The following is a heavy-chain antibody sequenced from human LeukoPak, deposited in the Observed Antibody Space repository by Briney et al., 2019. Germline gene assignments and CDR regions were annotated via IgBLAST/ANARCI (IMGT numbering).Heavy chain of an antibody. CDR2: IGSSGLYI. Sequence: GGSLRLSCAASGLTFSGYSVNWVRQAPGKGLEWVSSIGSSGLYIYYADSVKGRFTISKDTAKNSLYLQMNSLRADDTALYYCARGLESSSTDALDIWGQGTMVTVSS. V-gene: IGHV3-21*01. CDR1: GLTFSGYS. CDR3: ARGLESSSTDALDI. D-gene: IGHD6-6*01. J-gene: IGHJ3*02.